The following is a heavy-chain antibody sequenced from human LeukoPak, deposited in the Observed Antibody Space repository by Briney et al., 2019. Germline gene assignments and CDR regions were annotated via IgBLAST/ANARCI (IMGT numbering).Heavy chain of an antibody. J-gene: IGHJ4*02. CDR3: ARGRGVGADFDY. D-gene: IGHD1-26*01. CDR2: ISSSSSYI. CDR1: GFTVSSYS. Sequence: GGSLRLSCAASGFTVSSYSMNWVRQAPGKGLEWVSSISSSSSYIYYADSVKGRFTISRDNAKNSLYLQMNSLRAEDTAVYYCARGRGVGADFDYWGQGTLVTVSS. V-gene: IGHV3-21*01.